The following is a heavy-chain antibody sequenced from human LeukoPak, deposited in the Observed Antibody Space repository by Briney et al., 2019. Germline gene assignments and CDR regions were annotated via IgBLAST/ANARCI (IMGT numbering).Heavy chain of an antibody. V-gene: IGHV4-59*08. CDR3: ARSPKYSSGWPYGMDV. CDR2: IYDSGST. D-gene: IGHD6-19*01. Sequence: KPSETLSLTCTVSGGSISSYYWSWIRQPPGKGLEWIGYIYDSGSTNYNPSLKSRVTISVDTSKNQFSLKLSSVTAADTAVYYCARSPKYSSGWPYGMDVWGQGTTVTVSS. J-gene: IGHJ6*02. CDR1: GGSISSYY.